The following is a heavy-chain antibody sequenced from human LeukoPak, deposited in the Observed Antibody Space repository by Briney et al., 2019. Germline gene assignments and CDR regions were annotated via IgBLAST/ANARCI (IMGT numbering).Heavy chain of an antibody. Sequence: GGSLRLSCAASGFTFSSYWMSWVRQAPGKGLGWVANIKQDGSEKYYVDSVKGRFTISRDNAKNSLYLQMNSLRAEDTAVYYCARDQEGLKYYYYYYGMDVWGQGTTVTVSS. CDR1: GFTFSSYW. CDR2: IKQDGSEK. V-gene: IGHV3-7*01. CDR3: ARDQEGLKYYYYYYGMDV. J-gene: IGHJ6*02.